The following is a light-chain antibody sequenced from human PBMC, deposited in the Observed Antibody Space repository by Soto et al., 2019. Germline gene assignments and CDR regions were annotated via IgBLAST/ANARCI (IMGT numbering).Light chain of an antibody. CDR2: AAS. CDR3: KQLNNYPIT. CDR1: QGVNSY. J-gene: IGKJ5*01. Sequence: IQLTQSPSSLSASVGDRVTITCRASQGVNSYLAWYQQKPGKAPKLLIYAASALQSGVPSRFSGTGSGTDFTLTISSLQPEDFATYYCKQLNNYPITFGQGTRLEIK. V-gene: IGKV1-9*01.